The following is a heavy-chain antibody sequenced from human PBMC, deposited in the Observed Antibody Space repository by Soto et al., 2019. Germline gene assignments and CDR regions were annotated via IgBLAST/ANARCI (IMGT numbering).Heavy chain of an antibody. D-gene: IGHD3-10*01. V-gene: IGHV4-39*01. J-gene: IGHJ6*02. CDR3: ARHRGVLLWFGSYGMDV. Sequence: SETLSLTCTVSGGSISSSSYYWGWIRQPPGKGLGWIGSIYYSGSTYYNPSLKSRVTISVDTSKNQLSLKLSSVTAADTAVYYCARHRGVLLWFGSYGMDVWGQGTTVTVSS. CDR2: IYYSGST. CDR1: GGSISSSSYY.